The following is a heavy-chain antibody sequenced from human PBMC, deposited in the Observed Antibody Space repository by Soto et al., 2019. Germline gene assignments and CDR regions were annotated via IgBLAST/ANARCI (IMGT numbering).Heavy chain of an antibody. CDR1: GFSLSTRGVG. V-gene: IGHV2-5*02. D-gene: IGHD3-16*01. Sequence: QITLKESGPTLVKPTQTLTLTCTFSGFSLSTRGVGVGWIRQPPGKALEWLAIIYWDDDKRYSPSLKSRLTIPKDTTKNQVVLTNTNMDPGETPPYSCPQKGGGDRILDYWGQGTLVTVSS. CDR3: PQKGGGDRILDY. J-gene: IGHJ4*02. CDR2: IYWDDDK.